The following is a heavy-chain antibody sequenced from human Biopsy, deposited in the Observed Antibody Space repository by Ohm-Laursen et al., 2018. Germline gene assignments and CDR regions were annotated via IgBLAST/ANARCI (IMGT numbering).Heavy chain of an antibody. Sequence: GASVKVSCKASGYSFTKYYINWVRQAPGQGLEWMGIINPTGGTTSYAEKFQGRVTLTRDTSTGTVYLELNSLKYEDTALYYCARDETGSSVFGPYYYGMDVWGQGTTVTVSS. D-gene: IGHD3-9*01. V-gene: IGHV1-46*01. CDR1: GYSFTKYY. CDR2: INPTGGTT. CDR3: ARDETGSSVFGPYYYGMDV. J-gene: IGHJ6*02.